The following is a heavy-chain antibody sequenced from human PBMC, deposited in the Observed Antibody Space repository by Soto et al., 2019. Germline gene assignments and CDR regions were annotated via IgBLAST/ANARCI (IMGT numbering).Heavy chain of an antibody. V-gene: IGHV3-23*01. CDR2: IVGSGGST. CDR3: AKEIVAAAYAETSPFDF. Sequence: EVQLLESGGGLVQPGGSLRLSCAASGFTFSSYAMGWVRQAPGTGLEWVSVIVGSGGSTSFADSVKGRFSISRDNSKNTLYLHMNSLRAEDTARYYCAKEIVAAAYAETSPFDFWGQGIVVTVSS. J-gene: IGHJ4*02. D-gene: IGHD2-15*01. CDR1: GFTFSSYA.